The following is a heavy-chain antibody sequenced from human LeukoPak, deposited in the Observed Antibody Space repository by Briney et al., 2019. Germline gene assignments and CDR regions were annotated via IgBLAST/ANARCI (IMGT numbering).Heavy chain of an antibody. CDR3: ARALSGYSYGYYYYYMDV. CDR2: MNPNSGNT. D-gene: IGHD5-18*01. V-gene: IGHV1-8*01. Sequence: GASVTVSCKASGYTFTSYDINWVRQATGQGLEWMGWMNPNSGNTGYAQKFQGRVTMTRNTSISTAYMELSSLRSEDTAVYYCARALSGYSYGYYYYYMDVWGKGTTVTVSS. J-gene: IGHJ6*03. CDR1: GYTFTSYD.